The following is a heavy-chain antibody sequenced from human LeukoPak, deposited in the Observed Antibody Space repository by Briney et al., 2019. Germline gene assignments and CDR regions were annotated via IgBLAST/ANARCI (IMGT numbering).Heavy chain of an antibody. D-gene: IGHD6-19*01. J-gene: IGHJ4*02. Sequence: GGSLRLSCVASGFTFSSHYMTWVRQAPGKGLEWVSHISDSDSRTHYVDSVKGRFTISRDNSKNTLYLQMDSLRAEDTAVYYCARGGPQPGIAVAGTLFFGYWGQGTLVTVSS. CDR1: GFTFSSHY. CDR3: ARGGPQPGIAVAGTLFFGY. CDR2: ISDSDSRT. V-gene: IGHV3-23*01.